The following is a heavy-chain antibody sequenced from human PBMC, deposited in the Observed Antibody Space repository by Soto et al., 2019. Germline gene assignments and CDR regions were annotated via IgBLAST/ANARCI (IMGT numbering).Heavy chain of an antibody. V-gene: IGHV3-23*01. CDR2: ISGSGGST. CDR1: GFTFSSYA. CDR3: ASQGNERVYSYGYSGY. D-gene: IGHD5-18*01. Sequence: PGGSLRLSCAASGFTFSSYAMSWVRQAPGKGLEWVSAISGSGGSTYYADSVKGRFTISRDNSKNTLYLQMNSLRAEDTAVYYCASQGNERVYSYGYSGYWGQGTLVTVSS. J-gene: IGHJ4*02.